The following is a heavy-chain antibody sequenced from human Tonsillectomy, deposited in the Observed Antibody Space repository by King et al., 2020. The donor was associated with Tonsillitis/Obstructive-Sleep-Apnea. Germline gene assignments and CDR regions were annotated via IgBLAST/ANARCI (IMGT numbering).Heavy chain of an antibody. V-gene: IGHV3-73*02. J-gene: IGHJ4*02. CDR2: IRSKANSYAK. CDR3: TGSIAAAGFDY. CDR1: GFTFSGSA. Sequence: VQLVESGGGLVQPGGSLKLSCAASGFTFSGSAMHWVRQASGKGLEWVGRIRSKANSYAKAYAASVKGRFTISRDDSKNTAYLQMNSLKTEDTAVYYCTGSIAAAGFDYWGQGTLVTVSS. D-gene: IGHD6-13*01.